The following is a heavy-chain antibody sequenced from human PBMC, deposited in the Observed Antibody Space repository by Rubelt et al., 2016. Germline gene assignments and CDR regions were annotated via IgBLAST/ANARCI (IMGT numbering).Heavy chain of an antibody. D-gene: IGHD3-3*01. CDR2: INPSGGST. V-gene: IGHV1-46*01. J-gene: IGHJ5*02. Sequence: QVQLVQSGAEVKKPGASVKVSCKASGYTFTSYYMHWVRQAPGQGLEWMGIINPSGGSTSYEEKFQGRVTMTRDTSTSTVYMELSSLRSEDTAVYYCARSPRYDFEDNWFDPWGQGTLATVSS. CDR3: ARSPRYDFEDNWFDP. CDR1: GYTFTSYY.